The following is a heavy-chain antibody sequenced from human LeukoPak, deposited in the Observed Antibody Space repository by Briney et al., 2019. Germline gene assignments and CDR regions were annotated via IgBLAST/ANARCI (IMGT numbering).Heavy chain of an antibody. CDR2: IYYSGGT. D-gene: IGHD3-3*01. V-gene: IGHV4-59*01. CDR3: ARSPYKTYYDFWSGYYPPLYFDY. J-gene: IGHJ4*02. CDR1: GGSISSYY. Sequence: SETLSLTCTVSGGSISSYYWSWIRQPPGKGLEWIGYIYYSGGTNYNPSLKSRVAISVDTSKNQFSLKLSSVTAADTAVYYCARSPYKTYYDFWSGYYPPLYFDYWGQGTLVTVSS.